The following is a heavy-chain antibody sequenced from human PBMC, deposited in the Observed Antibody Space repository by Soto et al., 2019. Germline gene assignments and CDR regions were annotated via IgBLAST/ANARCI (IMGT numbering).Heavy chain of an antibody. J-gene: IGHJ4*02. CDR2: ISSSSSTV. Sequence: GGSLRLSCAASGFTFSSYSMNWVRQAPGKGLEWVSYISSSSSTVYYADSVKGRFTISRDNAKNSLYLQMNSLRDEDTAVYYCARDNNVVDIVATTVFDYWGQGTLVTVSS. CDR3: ARDNNVVDIVATTVFDY. D-gene: IGHD5-12*01. CDR1: GFTFSSYS. V-gene: IGHV3-48*02.